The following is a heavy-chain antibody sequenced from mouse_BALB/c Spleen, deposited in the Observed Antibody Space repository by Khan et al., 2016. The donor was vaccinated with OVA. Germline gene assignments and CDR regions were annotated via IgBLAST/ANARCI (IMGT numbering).Heavy chain of an antibody. CDR3: ARRRGSMDY. V-gene: IGHV1-85*01. CDR1: GYTFTNYD. CDR2: IFPGDDST. J-gene: IGHJ4*01. Sequence: QVQLKQPGTELVKPGASVKLSCKAYGYTFTNYDINWVRQRPEQGLEWIGWIFPGDDSTKYNEKFKDKATLTTDKSSSTAYMQLSRLTSEDSAVXFCARRRGSMDYWGQGTSVTVSS.